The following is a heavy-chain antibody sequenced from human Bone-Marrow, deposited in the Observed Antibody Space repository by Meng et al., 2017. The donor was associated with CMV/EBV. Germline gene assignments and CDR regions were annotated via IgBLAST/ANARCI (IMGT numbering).Heavy chain of an antibody. CDR2: RSRRSRKR. J-gene: IGHJ4*02. CDR3: ERDERTYGSGSYD. D-gene: IGHD3-10*01. Sequence: RRKSRRWEGEAPGKGVGRVSSRSRRSRKRKKAEKEKGGITISRDKAKNSLYMQMNSLRAEETAVYYCERDERTYGSGSYDWGQGTLVTVSS. CDR1: RRKS. V-gene: IGHV3-21*01.